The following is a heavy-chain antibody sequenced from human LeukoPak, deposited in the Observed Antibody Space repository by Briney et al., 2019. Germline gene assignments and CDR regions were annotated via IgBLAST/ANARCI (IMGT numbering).Heavy chain of an antibody. Sequence: ASVKVSCKASGGTFSSYAISWVRQAPGQGLEWMGGIIPIFGTANYAQKFQGRVTITTDESTSTAYMELSSLRSEDTAVYYCASRYCSSTSCYPNYMDVWGKGTTVTVSS. V-gene: IGHV1-69*05. D-gene: IGHD2-2*01. CDR2: IIPIFGTA. CDR1: GGTFSSYA. CDR3: ASRYCSSTSCYPNYMDV. J-gene: IGHJ6*03.